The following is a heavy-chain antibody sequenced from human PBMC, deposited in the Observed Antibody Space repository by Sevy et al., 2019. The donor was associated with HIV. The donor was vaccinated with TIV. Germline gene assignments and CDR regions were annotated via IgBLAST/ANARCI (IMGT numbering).Heavy chain of an antibody. CDR1: GYTFNMYY. J-gene: IGHJ6*02. D-gene: IGHD3-16*01. Sequence: ASVKVSCKASGYTFNMYYMHWVRQAPGQGLEWMGIINPNDGNTKYAQKFQGRGTMTRDTSTSTVYLELDSLTSEDTAVYYCARDWGIDLEPTAYGMDVWGLGTTVTVSS. V-gene: IGHV1-46*02. CDR2: INPNDGNT. CDR3: ARDWGIDLEPTAYGMDV.